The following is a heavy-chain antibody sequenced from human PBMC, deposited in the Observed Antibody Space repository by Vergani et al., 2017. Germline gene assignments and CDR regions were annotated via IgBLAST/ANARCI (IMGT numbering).Heavy chain of an antibody. CDR2: ISYDGSNK. Sequence: QVQLVESGGGVVQPGRSLRLSCAASGFTFSSYGMHWVRQAPGKGLEWVAVISYDGSNKYYADSVKGRFTISRDNSKNTLYLQMNSLRAEDTAVYYCAKTSYYYDSSGTYYFDYWGQGTLVTVSS. CDR3: AKTSYYYDSSGTYYFDY. J-gene: IGHJ4*02. D-gene: IGHD3-22*01. CDR1: GFTFSSYG. V-gene: IGHV3-30*18.